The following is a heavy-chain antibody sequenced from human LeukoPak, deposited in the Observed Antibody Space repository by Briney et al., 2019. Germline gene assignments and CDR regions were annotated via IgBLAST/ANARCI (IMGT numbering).Heavy chain of an antibody. CDR3: ARDLSGTYMVDY. V-gene: IGHV3-30*03. CDR1: GFTLSSYG. CDR2: ISYDGSDK. Sequence: PGGSLRLSCAASGFTLSSYGMHGIRQAPGKGLDWVAVISYDGSDKYYADSVKGRFTISRDNSKNTLYLHVNSLRAEDTAVYYCARDLSGTYMVDYWGQGTLVTVSS. J-gene: IGHJ4*02. D-gene: IGHD1-26*01.